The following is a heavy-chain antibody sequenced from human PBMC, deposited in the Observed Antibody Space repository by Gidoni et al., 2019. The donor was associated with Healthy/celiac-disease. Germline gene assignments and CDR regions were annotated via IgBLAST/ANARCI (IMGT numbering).Heavy chain of an antibody. CDR1: GFSLSNARMG. CDR3: ARIKGAAAGTKKLDY. Sequence: QVTLKESGPVLVKPTETLTLTCTVSGFSLSNARMGVSWIRQPPGKALEWLAHIFSNAEKSYSTSLKSMLTISKATSTSQVVLTMTNMDPVDTATYYCARIKGAAAGTKKLDYWGQGTLVTVSS. CDR2: IFSNAEK. V-gene: IGHV2-26*01. D-gene: IGHD6-13*01. J-gene: IGHJ4*02.